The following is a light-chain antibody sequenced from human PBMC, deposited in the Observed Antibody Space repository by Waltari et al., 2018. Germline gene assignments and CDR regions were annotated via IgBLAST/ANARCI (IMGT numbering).Light chain of an antibody. CDR2: WAS. CDR3: HQYYNTPRT. CDR1: QSVLSGPTNKHY. Sequence: DIVMMQSPDSLAVSLGERATINCRSSQSVLSGPTNKHYLAWYQQKPGQPPKLLIYWASTRESGVPDRFSGSGSGTDFTLTISSLQAEDVAVYYCHQYYNTPRTFGQGTKVEIK. J-gene: IGKJ1*01. V-gene: IGKV4-1*01.